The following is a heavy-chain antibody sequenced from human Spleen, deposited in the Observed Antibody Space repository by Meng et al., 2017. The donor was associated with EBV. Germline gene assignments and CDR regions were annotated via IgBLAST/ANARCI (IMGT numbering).Heavy chain of an antibody. Sequence: QLQLQGSGSGLVKPSQTLSLSCAVSGGSISSGGYSWSWSRQPPGKGLEWIGYIYHSGSTYYNPSLKSRVTISVDRSKNQFSLKLSSVTAADTAVYYCARYIPARPKWYFDTWGRGTLVTVDS. CDR1: GGSISSGGYS. CDR3: ARYIPARPKWYFDT. D-gene: IGHD6-6*01. V-gene: IGHV4-30-2*01. J-gene: IGHJ2*01. CDR2: IYHSGST.